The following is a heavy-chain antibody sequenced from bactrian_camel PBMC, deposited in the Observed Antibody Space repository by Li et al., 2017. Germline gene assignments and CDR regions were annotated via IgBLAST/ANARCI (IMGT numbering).Heavy chain of an antibody. CDR2: IDGDGRI. V-gene: IGHV3S1*01. Sequence: HVQLVESGGGSVQSGGSLRLSCVVSGYPYIRYQMVWFRQPPGKEREGVVGIDGDGRISYADSVKGRFTISIDNSKNTLYLQMNSLRADDSAMYYCAIGLFADFGLGLGTQVTVS. D-gene: IGHD1*01. J-gene: IGHJ4*01. CDR1: GYPYIRYQ.